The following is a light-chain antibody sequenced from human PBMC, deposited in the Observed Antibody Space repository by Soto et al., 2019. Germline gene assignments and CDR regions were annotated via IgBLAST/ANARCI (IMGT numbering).Light chain of an antibody. CDR2: SAA. J-gene: IGKJ2*01. Sequence: DIQLTQSPSSLSASVGDRVIITCRASQSILNYLNWYQHKPGKAPRLLISSAASLRSGVPSRFSGSGSGTDFTLTISSLQPDDLATYYCQQAYGTLYTFGQGTKVEIK. V-gene: IGKV1-39*01. CDR1: QSILNY. CDR3: QQAYGTLYT.